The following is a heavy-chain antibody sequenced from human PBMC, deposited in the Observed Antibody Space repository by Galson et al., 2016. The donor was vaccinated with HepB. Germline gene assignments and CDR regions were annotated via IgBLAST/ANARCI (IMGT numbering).Heavy chain of an antibody. CDR3: ARDRRVRAVAGKLYYYYGLDV. J-gene: IGHJ6*02. CDR2: INPNTGGT. V-gene: IGHV1-2*06. CDR1: GYIFTGHL. Sequence: SVKVSCKASGYIFTGHLMHWVRQAPGQGLEWMGRINPNTGGTNYAQKFQGRVTLTRDTSDRTAYMELSGLRSDDTALYYWARDRRVRAVAGKLYYYYGLDVWGQGTTVTVSS. D-gene: IGHD6-13*01.